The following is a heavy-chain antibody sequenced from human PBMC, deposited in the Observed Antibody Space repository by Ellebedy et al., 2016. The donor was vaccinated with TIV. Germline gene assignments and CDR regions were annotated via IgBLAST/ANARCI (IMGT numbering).Heavy chain of an antibody. J-gene: IGHJ4*02. V-gene: IGHV1-18*04. D-gene: IGHD2-2*01. CDR3: ARDRGLVVPAAIPDY. CDR1: GYTFTSYG. Sequence: AASVKVSCKASGYTFTSYGISWVRQAPGQGLEWMGWISAYNGNTNYAQTHQGRVTMTTDTSTSTAYMELRSLRSDDTAVYYCARDRGLVVPAAIPDYWGQGTLVTVSS. CDR2: ISAYNGNT.